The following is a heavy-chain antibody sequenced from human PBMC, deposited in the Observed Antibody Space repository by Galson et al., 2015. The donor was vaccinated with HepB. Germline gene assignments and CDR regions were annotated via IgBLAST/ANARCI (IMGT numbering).Heavy chain of an antibody. D-gene: IGHD2-8*02. V-gene: IGHV3-15*01. J-gene: IGHJ5*02. CDR1: GFPFNNAW. CDR2: IKSKTDGATT. Sequence: SLRLSCAASGFPFNNAWMTWVRQAPGKGLEWVGRIKSKTDGATTDYNAPVKGRFTISRDDSKNRLYLQMDRLKTEDTAVYYCTTDVYYSTYWSWLDPWGQGTLATVSS. CDR3: TTDVYYSTYWSWLDP.